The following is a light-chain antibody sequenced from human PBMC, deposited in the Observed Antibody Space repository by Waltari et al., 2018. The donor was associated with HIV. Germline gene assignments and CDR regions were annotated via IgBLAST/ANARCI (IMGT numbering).Light chain of an antibody. Sequence: DIVMTQSPLSLPVTHGEPASISCRSSQSLLHRNGYNYLDWYLQKPVQSPQLLIYLGSNRASGVPYRFSGSGSGTDFTLKISRVEAEDVWVYYCMQALQTPGTFGPGTKVDIK. J-gene: IGKJ3*01. V-gene: IGKV2-28*01. CDR2: LGS. CDR1: QSLLHRNGYNY. CDR3: MQALQTPGT.